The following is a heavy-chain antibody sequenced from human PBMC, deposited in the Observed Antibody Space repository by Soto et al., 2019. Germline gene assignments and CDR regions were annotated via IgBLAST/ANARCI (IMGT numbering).Heavy chain of an antibody. V-gene: IGHV4-59*01. Sequence: PSETLSLTCTVSGGSISSYYWSWIRQPPGKGLEWIGYIYYSGSTNYNPSLKSRVTISVDTSKNQFSLKLSSVTAADTAVYYCARSRCSSTSCYAGRGINWFDPWGQGTLVTVSS. CDR2: IYYSGST. CDR3: ARSRCSSTSCYAGRGINWFDP. CDR1: GGSISSYY. J-gene: IGHJ5*02. D-gene: IGHD2-2*01.